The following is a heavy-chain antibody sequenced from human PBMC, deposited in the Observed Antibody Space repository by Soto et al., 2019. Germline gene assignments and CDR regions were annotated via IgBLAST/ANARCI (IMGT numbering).Heavy chain of an antibody. CDR2: IIPISGTA. J-gene: IGHJ6*02. CDR1: GGTFSSYA. Sequence: QVQLVQSGAEVKNPGSSVKVSCKASGGTFSSYAISWVRQAPGQGLEWMGGIIPISGTANYAQKFQGRVPMTADESTRTAYMGLSSLRSEDTAVYYCARSQGSSTSLEIYYYYYYGMDVWGQGTTVTVSS. V-gene: IGHV1-69*01. CDR3: ARSQGSSTSLEIYYYYYYGMDV. D-gene: IGHD2-2*01.